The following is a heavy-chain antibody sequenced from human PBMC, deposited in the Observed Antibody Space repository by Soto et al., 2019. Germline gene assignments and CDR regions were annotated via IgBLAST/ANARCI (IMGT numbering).Heavy chain of an antibody. CDR3: AGASTWHPSAFDI. Sequence: PSETLSLTCTVSGGSISSGGYSWTWIRQHPGKGLEWIGYIYYSGSTYYKPSLKSRVTISVDTSKNQLSLKLSSVTAADTAVYYCAGASTWHPSAFDIWGQGTMVNVSS. J-gene: IGHJ3*02. V-gene: IGHV4-31*03. D-gene: IGHD5-12*01. CDR1: GGSISSGGYS. CDR2: IYYSGST.